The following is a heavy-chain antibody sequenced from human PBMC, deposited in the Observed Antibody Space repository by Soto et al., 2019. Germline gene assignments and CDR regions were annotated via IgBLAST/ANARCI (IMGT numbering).Heavy chain of an antibody. Sequence: QVQLVESGGGVVQPGRSLRLSCAASGFTFSSYAMHWVRQAPGKGLEWVAVISYDGSNKYYADSVKGRFTISRDNYKNTLYLQMNSLIAGGTSVYYCARDRNEYDGKYVDLWGRGTLVTVSS. CDR1: GFTFSSYA. CDR2: ISYDGSNK. V-gene: IGHV3-30-3*01. CDR3: ARDRNEYDGKYVDL. D-gene: IGHD3-10*01. J-gene: IGHJ2*01.